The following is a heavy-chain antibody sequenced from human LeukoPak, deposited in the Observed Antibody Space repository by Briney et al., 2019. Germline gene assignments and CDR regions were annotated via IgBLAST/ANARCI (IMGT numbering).Heavy chain of an antibody. CDR1: GYAFIGYN. V-gene: IGHV1-2*02. Sequence: ASVKLSCKASGYAFIGYNMHWLRQAPGQGLEWMGWINPNNGDTKYSQKFQGRVTLTRATPVNTAYMELSSLRSDDAAVYYCAREGGGVNFYYWGQGTLVTVSS. D-gene: IGHD2-8*01. J-gene: IGHJ4*02. CDR3: AREGGGVNFYY. CDR2: INPNNGDT.